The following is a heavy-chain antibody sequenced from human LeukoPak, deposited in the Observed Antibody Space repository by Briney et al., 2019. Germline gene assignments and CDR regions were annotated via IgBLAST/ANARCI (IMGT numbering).Heavy chain of an antibody. CDR1: GFTFSNYR. CDR3: ARDRSLSVAGTFDY. V-gene: IGHV3-48*02. D-gene: IGHD6-19*01. Sequence: GGSLRLTCTGSGFTFSNYRMNWVRQAPGKGLEWISYSNAAGSPVSYAESVQGRFTISRDNAKNSLYLQMNSLRDDDTAVYYCARDRSLSVAGTFDYWGQGSLVTVSS. CDR2: SNAAGSPV. J-gene: IGHJ4*02.